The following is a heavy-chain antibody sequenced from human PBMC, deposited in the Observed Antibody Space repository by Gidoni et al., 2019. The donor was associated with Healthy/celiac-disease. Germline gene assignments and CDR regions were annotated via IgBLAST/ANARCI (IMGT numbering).Heavy chain of an antibody. CDR3: ARACPNCSSTSWLHSSFCYRTPPYYYYGMDV. CDR2: IIPIFGTA. Sequence: QVQLVQSGAEVKKPGSSVKVSCKASGGTFSSYAISWVRQAPGHGLAWMGGIIPIFGTANYAQKFQGRVTITADESTSTPYMELSSLRSEDTAVYYCARACPNCSSTSWLHSSFCYRTPPYYYYGMDVWGQGTTVTVSS. CDR1: GGTFSSYA. D-gene: IGHD2-2*01. V-gene: IGHV1-69*01. J-gene: IGHJ6*02.